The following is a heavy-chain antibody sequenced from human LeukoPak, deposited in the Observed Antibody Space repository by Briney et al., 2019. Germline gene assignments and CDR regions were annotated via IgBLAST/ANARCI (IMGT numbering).Heavy chain of an antibody. CDR3: ARKNGLDY. J-gene: IGHJ4*02. CDR2: INQDGSER. Sequence: GGSLRLSCAASGFTFSTSWVGWVRQAPGKGLEWVANINQDGSERYYVDSVKGRFTISRDNAKNSLYLQMNSLRAEDTAVYYCARKNGLDYWGQGTLVTVSS. CDR1: GFTFSTSW. V-gene: IGHV3-7*01.